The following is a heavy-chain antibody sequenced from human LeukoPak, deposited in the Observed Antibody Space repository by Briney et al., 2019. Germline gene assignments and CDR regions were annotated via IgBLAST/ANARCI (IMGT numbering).Heavy chain of an antibody. CDR2: ISYDGSNK. J-gene: IGHJ3*02. CDR1: GFTFSSYG. V-gene: IGHV3-30*03. Sequence: PGGSLRLSCAASGFTFSSYGMHWVRQAPGKGLEWVAAISYDGSNKYYADSVKGRFTISRDNSKNTLYLQMNSLRAEDTAVYYCAREWWELLSGAFDIWGQGTMVTVSS. D-gene: IGHD1-26*01. CDR3: AREWWELLSGAFDI.